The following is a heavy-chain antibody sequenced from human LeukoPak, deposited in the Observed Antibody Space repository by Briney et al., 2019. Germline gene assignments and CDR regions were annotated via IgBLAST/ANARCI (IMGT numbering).Heavy chain of an antibody. V-gene: IGHV3-9*01. CDR3: AKDFAVRFSAFDI. D-gene: IGHD3-10*01. CDR1: GFTFDDYA. Sequence: GRSLRLSCAASGFTFDDYAMHWVRQAPGKGLEWVSGISWNSGSIGYADSVKGRFTISRDNAKNSLYLRMNSLRAEDTALYYCAKDFAVRFSAFDIWGQGTMVTVSS. CDR2: ISWNSGSI. J-gene: IGHJ3*02.